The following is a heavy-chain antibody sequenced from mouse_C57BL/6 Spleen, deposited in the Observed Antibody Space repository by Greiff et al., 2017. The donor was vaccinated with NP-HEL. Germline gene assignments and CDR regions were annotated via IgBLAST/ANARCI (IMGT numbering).Heavy chain of an antibody. Sequence: EVKLQQSGAELVKPGASVKLSCTASGFNIKDYYMHWVKQRTEQGLEWIGRIDPEDGENKYATKFQGKATITADTSSNTAYLQLSSLTSEYTSVYYCARAAQTWFAYWGQGTLVTVSA. CDR1: GFNIKDYY. CDR2: IDPEDGEN. V-gene: IGHV14-2*01. J-gene: IGHJ3*01. CDR3: ARAAQTWFAY. D-gene: IGHD3-2*02.